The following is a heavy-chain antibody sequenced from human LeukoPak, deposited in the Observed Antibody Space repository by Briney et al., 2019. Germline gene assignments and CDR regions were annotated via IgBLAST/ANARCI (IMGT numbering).Heavy chain of an antibody. CDR2: IYHSGST. D-gene: IGHD3-16*01. CDR1: GYSISSGYY. J-gene: IGHJ4*02. CDR3: ARLRVSRGDNYFDY. V-gene: IGHV4-38-2*01. Sequence: NPSETLSLTCAVSGYSISSGYYWGWIRQPPGKGLEWIGSIYHSGSTYYNPSLKSRVTISVDTSKNQISLKLSSVTAADTAVYYCARLRVSRGDNYFDYWGQGTLVTVSS.